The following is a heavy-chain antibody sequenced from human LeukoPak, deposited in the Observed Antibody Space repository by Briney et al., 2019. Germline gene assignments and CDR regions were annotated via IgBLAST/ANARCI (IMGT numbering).Heavy chain of an antibody. CDR3: ARDRMVRGVIVAFDP. J-gene: IGHJ5*02. CDR2: IYTSGST. Sequence: PSQTLSLTCTVSGGSISSGSYYWSWIRQPAGKGLEWIGRIYTSGSTNYNPSLKSRVTISVDTSKNQFSLKLSSVTAADTAVYYCARDRMVRGVIVAFDPWGQGTLVTVSS. CDR1: GGSISSGSYY. V-gene: IGHV4-61*02. D-gene: IGHD3-10*01.